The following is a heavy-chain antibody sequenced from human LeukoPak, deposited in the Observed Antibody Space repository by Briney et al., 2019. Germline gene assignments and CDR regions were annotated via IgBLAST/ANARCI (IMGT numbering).Heavy chain of an antibody. D-gene: IGHD5-24*01. J-gene: IGHJ4*02. CDR1: GFTFTDAW. Sequence: GGSLRLSCAASGFTFTDAWMSWVRQAPGKGLEWVGRIESKSEGRTTYYAAPVKGRFTISRDDLKNTLYLQMNSLETDDTAVYFCTLDDVGMALDYWGQGTLVTVSS. CDR2: IESKSEGRTT. CDR3: TLDDVGMALDY. V-gene: IGHV3-15*04.